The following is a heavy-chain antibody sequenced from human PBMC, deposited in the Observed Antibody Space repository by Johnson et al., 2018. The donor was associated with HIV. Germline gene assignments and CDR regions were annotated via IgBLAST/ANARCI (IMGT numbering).Heavy chain of an antibody. J-gene: IGHJ3*02. CDR2: IRYDGSNK. CDR1: GFTFSSYG. Sequence: QVQLVESGGGVVQPGGSLRLSCAASGFTFSSYGMHWVRQAPGKGLEWVAFIRYDGSNKYYADSVKGRFTISIDNSKKTLYLQMNSLRAEDTAVDYCAKDLYYYDSSGSVGAFDIWGQGTMVTVSS. V-gene: IGHV3-30*02. D-gene: IGHD3-22*01. CDR3: AKDLYYYDSSGSVGAFDI.